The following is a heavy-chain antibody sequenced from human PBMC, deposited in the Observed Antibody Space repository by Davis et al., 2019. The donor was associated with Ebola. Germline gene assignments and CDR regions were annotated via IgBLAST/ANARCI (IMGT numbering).Heavy chain of an antibody. CDR1: GFTFSTSA. V-gene: IGHV3-73*01. D-gene: IGHD1-26*01. CDR2: IRSKANSYAT. CDR3: TSGGKVDY. J-gene: IGHJ4*02. Sequence: GGSLRLSCAASGFTFSTSAIHWVRQASGKGLEWVGRIRSKANSYATAYAASVKGRFIISRDDSKNTAYLQMNSLKTEDTAVYYCTSGGKVDYWGQGTLVTVSS.